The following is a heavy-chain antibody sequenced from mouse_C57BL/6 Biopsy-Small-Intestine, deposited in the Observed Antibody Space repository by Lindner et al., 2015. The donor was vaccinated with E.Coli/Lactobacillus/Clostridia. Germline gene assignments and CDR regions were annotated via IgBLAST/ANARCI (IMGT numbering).Heavy chain of an antibody. CDR1: GYTFTDYN. CDR3: ATNWGYAMDY. V-gene: IGHV1-22*01. CDR2: INPNNGGT. D-gene: IGHD4-1*01. Sequence: EVQLQESGPELVKPGASVKMSCKASGYTFTDYNMHWVKQSHGKSLEWIGYINPNNGGTTYNQKFKGKATLTVNKSSSTAYMELRSLTSEDSAVYYCATNWGYAMDYWGQGTSVTVSS. J-gene: IGHJ4*01.